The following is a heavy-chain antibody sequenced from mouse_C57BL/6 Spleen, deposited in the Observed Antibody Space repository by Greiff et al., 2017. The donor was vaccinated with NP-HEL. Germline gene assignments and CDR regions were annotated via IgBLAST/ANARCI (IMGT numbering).Heavy chain of an antibody. D-gene: IGHD2-3*01. CDR1: GFTFSDYG. J-gene: IGHJ2*01. CDR2: ISSGSSTI. V-gene: IGHV5-17*01. Sequence: EVQRVESGGGLVKPGGSLKLSCAASGFTFSDYGMHWVRQAPEKGLEWVAYISSGSSTIYYADTVKGRFTISRDNAKNTLFLQMTSLRSEDTAMYYCARPGFDGYYPYYFDYWGQGTTLTVSS. CDR3: ARPGFDGYYPYYFDY.